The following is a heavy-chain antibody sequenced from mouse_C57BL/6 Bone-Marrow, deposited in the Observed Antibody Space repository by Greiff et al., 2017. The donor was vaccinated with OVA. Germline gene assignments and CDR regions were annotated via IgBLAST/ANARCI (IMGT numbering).Heavy chain of an antibody. D-gene: IGHD1-1*01. J-gene: IGHJ1*03. CDR2: ISDGGSYT. CDR1: GFTFSSYA. V-gene: IGHV5-4*01. Sequence: EVKLVESGGGLVKPGGSLKLSCAASGFTFSSYAMSWVRQTPEKRLEWVATISDGGSYTYYPDNVKGRFTISRDNAKNNLYLQMSHLKSEDTAMYYCARDRALITTDWYFDVWGTGTTVTVSS. CDR3: ARDRALITTDWYFDV.